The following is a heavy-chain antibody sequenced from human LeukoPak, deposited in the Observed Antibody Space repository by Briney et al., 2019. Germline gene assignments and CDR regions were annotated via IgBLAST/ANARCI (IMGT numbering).Heavy chain of an antibody. CDR2: IYYSGST. Sequence: PSETLSLTCTVSGGSISSSSYYWGWIRQPPGKGLEGIGRIYYSGSTYYNPSLKSRVTISVDTSKNQFSLKLSSVTAADTAVYYCARAPVAKQRGKPFDYWGQGTLVTVSS. CDR1: GGSISSSSYY. CDR3: ARAPVAKQRGKPFDY. J-gene: IGHJ4*02. D-gene: IGHD5-12*01. V-gene: IGHV4-39*01.